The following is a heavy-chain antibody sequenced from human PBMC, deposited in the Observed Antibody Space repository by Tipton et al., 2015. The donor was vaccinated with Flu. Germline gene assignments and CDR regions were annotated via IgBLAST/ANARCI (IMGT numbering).Heavy chain of an antibody. CDR3: ARGPCSGGNCYVKGAFDI. J-gene: IGHJ3*02. D-gene: IGHD2-15*01. Sequence: LRLSCTVSGDSISSYYWSWIRQPAGKGLEWLGRIYTSGSTNYNPSLKSRVTMSGDTSKNRFSLKLSSVTAADTAVYYCARGPCSGGNCYVKGAFDIWGQGTMVTVSS. CDR1: GDSISSYY. CDR2: IYTSGST. V-gene: IGHV4-4*07.